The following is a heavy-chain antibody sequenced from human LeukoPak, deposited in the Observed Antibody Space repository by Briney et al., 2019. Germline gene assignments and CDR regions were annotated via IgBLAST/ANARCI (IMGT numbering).Heavy chain of an antibody. D-gene: IGHD6-19*01. Sequence: GGSLRLSCAASGFTFSSNWMHWVRQAPGKGLVWVSRINEDGSTTNYADSVKGRSTIFRDNAKNTLYLQMNSLRAEDTAVYYCARQGSGWYQLYFDYWGQGTLVTVSS. V-gene: IGHV3-74*01. CDR3: ARQGSGWYQLYFDY. CDR1: GFTFSSNW. CDR2: INEDGSTT. J-gene: IGHJ4*02.